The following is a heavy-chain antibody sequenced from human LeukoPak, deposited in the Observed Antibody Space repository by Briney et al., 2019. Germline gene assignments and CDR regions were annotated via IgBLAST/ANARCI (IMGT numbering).Heavy chain of an antibody. CDR1: GGSISSGPYY. CDR3: ASSDSPYYYDTSANDAFDI. Sequence: SETLSLTCTVSGGSISSGPYYWSWIRQPAGKGLEWIGRIYTSGSTNYNPSLKSRVTISVDTSKNQFSLRLSSVTAADTAVYYCASSDSPYYYDTSANDAFDIWGQGTMVTVSS. D-gene: IGHD3-22*01. J-gene: IGHJ3*02. CDR2: IYTSGST. V-gene: IGHV4-61*02.